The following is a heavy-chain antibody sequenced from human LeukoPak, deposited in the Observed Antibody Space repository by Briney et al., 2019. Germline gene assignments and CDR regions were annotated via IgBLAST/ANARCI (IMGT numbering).Heavy chain of an antibody. Sequence: SETLSLTCTVSGGSIRTDYWSWIRQPPGKGLEWIGYSYFSGTTSSSPSLKSRVTISVDTSRNQFSLKLYSVTAADTAGYHCARGGYYGSGHYYSLDYWGQGTLVTVSS. J-gene: IGHJ4*02. V-gene: IGHV4-59*01. CDR1: GGSIRTDY. D-gene: IGHD3-10*01. CDR2: SYFSGTT. CDR3: ARGGYYGSGHYYSLDY.